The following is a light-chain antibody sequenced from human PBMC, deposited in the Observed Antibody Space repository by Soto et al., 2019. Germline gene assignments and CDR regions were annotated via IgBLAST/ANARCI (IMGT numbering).Light chain of an antibody. V-gene: IGKV3-20*01. J-gene: IGKJ3*01. CDR2: DAS. CDR3: QQYGSSPIT. CDR1: QSVRSSY. Sequence: EMVLTQSPGTLSLSPGERATHSCRASQSVRSSYLAWYQQRPGQAPRLLTYDASSRAPGIPDRFSGSGSGTDFTLTISRLEPEDFAVYYCQQYGSSPITFGPGTKVDIK.